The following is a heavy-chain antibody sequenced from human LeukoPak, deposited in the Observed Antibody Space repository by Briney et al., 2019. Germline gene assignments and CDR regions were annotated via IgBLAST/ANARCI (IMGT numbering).Heavy chain of an antibody. V-gene: IGHV3-48*02. CDR3: ARDSGTYSTQY. D-gene: IGHD1-26*01. Sequence: GGSLRLSCAASGFTFSSYSMNVVRQAPGKGLERVSYISRSSSAIYYADSVKGRFTISRDDGKNSLYLQMNSLRDGDTAVYFCARDSGTYSTQYWGQGTLVTVSS. J-gene: IGHJ4*02. CDR2: ISRSSSAI. CDR1: GFTFSSYS.